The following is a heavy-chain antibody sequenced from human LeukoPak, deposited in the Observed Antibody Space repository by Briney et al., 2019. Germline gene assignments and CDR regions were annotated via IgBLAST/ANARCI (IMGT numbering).Heavy chain of an antibody. CDR3: ARQGDFWSGYYHNPWFDP. CDR2: IYYSGST. Sequence: NASETLSLTCTVSGGSISIGGYYWSWIRQHPGKGLEWIGYIYYSGSTYYNPSLKSRVTISVDTSKNQFSLKLSSVTAADTAVYYCARQGDFWSGYYHNPWFDPWGQGTLVTVSS. D-gene: IGHD3-3*01. J-gene: IGHJ5*02. CDR1: GGSISIGGYY. V-gene: IGHV4-31*03.